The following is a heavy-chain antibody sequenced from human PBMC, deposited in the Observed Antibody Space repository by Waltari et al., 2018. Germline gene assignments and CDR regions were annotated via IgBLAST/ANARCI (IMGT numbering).Heavy chain of an antibody. J-gene: IGHJ3*02. V-gene: IGHV4-39*01. CDR1: GGSISSSSYY. CDR2: IYYSGST. CDR3: ARRAKGSRGAFDI. Sequence: QLQLQESGPGLVKPSETLSLTCTVSGGSISSSSYYWGWIRQPPGKGLEWIGSIYYSGSTYYNPSLKSRVTISVDTSKNQFSLKLSSVTAADTAVYYCARRAKGSRGAFDIWGQGTMVTVSS. D-gene: IGHD1-26*01.